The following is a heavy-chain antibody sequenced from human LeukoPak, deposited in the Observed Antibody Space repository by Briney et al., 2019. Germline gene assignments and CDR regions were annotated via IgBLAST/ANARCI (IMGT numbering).Heavy chain of an antibody. CDR3: ARRPNRGYYYGSGSYTFDY. CDR1: GYSFTSYW. Sequence: GESLKISCKGSGYSFTSYWIGWVRQMPGKGLEWMGIIYPGDSDTRYSPSFQGQVTISADKSISTAYLQWSSLKASDTAMYYCARRPNRGYYYGSGSYTFDYWGQGTLVTVSS. J-gene: IGHJ4*02. CDR2: IYPGDSDT. D-gene: IGHD3-10*01. V-gene: IGHV5-51*01.